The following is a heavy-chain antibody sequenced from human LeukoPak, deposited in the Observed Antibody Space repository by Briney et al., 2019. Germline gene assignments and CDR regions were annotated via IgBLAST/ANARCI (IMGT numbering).Heavy chain of an antibody. CDR2: IYYSGST. J-gene: IGHJ4*02. V-gene: IGHV4-39*01. Sequence: SETLSLTCTVSGGSISSSSYYWGWIRQPPGKGLEWIGSIYYSGSTSYNPSLKSRVTISVDTSKNQFSLKLSSVTAADTAVYYCARGSYGDYVGYWGQGTLVTVSS. CDR1: GGSISSSSYY. CDR3: ARGSYGDYVGY. D-gene: IGHD4-17*01.